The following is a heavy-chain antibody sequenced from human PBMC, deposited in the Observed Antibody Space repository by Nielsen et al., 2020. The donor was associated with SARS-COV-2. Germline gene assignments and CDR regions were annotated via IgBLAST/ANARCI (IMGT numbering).Heavy chain of an antibody. Sequence: GESLKISYAASGFTFSSYAMHWVRQAPGKGLEWVAVISYDGSNKYYADSVKGRFTISRDNSKNTLYLQMNSLRDEDTAVYYCARDLDSQSDCGGDCPPSGDYWGQVTLVTVSS. V-gene: IGHV3-30*04. CDR3: ARDLDSQSDCGGDCPPSGDY. D-gene: IGHD2-21*02. CDR1: GFTFSSYA. J-gene: IGHJ4*02. CDR2: ISYDGSNK.